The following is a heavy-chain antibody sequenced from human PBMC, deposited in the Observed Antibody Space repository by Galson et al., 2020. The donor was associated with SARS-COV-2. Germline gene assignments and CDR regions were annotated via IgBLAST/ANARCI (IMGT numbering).Heavy chain of an antibody. V-gene: IGHV1-2*02. D-gene: IGHD2-8*01. J-gene: IGHJ4*02. CDR2: INPNSGGT. CDR1: GYTFTGYY. CDR3: ARDRRPNTYYFDY. Sequence: GESLKISCKASGYTFTGYYIHWVRQAPGQGLEWMGWINPNSGGTNYAPTFQGRVTMTRDTSISTGYMELSRLRSDDTAVYYCARDRRPNTYYFDYWGQGTLVTVSS.